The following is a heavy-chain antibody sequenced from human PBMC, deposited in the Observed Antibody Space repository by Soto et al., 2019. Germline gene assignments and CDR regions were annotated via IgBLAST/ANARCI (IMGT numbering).Heavy chain of an antibody. CDR1: GFSLSTSGMC. D-gene: IGHD3-10*01. CDR3: ARIPSDGITMVRGADYYYGMDV. J-gene: IGHJ6*02. CDR2: IDWDDDK. V-gene: IGHV2-70*01. Sequence: GSGPTLVNPTQTLTLTCTFSGFSLSTSGMCVSRIRQPPGKALEWLALIDWDDDKYYSTSLKTRLTISKDTSKNQVVLTMTNMDPVDTATYYCARIPSDGITMVRGADYYYGMDVWGQGTTVTVSS.